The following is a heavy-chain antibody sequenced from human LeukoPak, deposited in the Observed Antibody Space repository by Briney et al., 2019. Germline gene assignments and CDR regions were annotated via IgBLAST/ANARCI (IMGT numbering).Heavy chain of an antibody. Sequence: ASVKVSCKASGYTFTGYYMHWVRQATGQGLEWMGWMNPNSGNTGYAQKFQGRVTITRNTSISTAYMELSSLRSEDTAVYYCAREDIVVVPAAITYYYYMDVWGKGTTVTVSS. V-gene: IGHV1-8*03. J-gene: IGHJ6*03. D-gene: IGHD2-2*02. CDR2: MNPNSGNT. CDR1: GYTFTGYY. CDR3: AREDIVVVPAAITYYYYMDV.